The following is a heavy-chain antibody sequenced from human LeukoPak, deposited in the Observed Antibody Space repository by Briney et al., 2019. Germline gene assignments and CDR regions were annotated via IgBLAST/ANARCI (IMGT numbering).Heavy chain of an antibody. CDR1: RFTFSSYA. CDR3: ARAGGLNYMTKYYYYYMDV. V-gene: IGHV3-23*01. J-gene: IGHJ6*03. Sequence: GGSLRLSCAASRFTFSSYAMSWVRQAPGKGLEWVSAISGSGGSTYYADSVKGRFTISRDNSKNTLYLQMNSLRAEDTAVYYCARAGGLNYMTKYYYYYMDVWGKGTTVTVSS. CDR2: ISGSGGST. D-gene: IGHD4-11*01.